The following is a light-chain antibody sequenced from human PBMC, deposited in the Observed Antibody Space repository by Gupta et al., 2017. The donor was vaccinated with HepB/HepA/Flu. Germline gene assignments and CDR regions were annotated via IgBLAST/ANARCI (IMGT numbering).Light chain of an antibody. CDR3: QQSYSIPRT. CDR2: AAS. V-gene: IGKV1-39*01. J-gene: IGKJ1*01. Sequence: DIQMTQSPSSLSASVGDRVTITCRASQSIYNYLNWYQQKPGKAPKLLIYAASSLQSGVPSRFSGSGSGTXFTLTIXSLQSEDFATYYCQQSYSIPRTFGXGTKVEIK. CDR1: QSIYNY.